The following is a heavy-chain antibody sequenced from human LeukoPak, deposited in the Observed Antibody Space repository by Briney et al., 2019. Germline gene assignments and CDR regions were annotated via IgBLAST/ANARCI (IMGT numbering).Heavy chain of an antibody. Sequence: PSQTLSLTCTVSGGSISSGDYYWSWIRQSPGKGLEWIGYIYYSGSTYYNPSLKSRFTISLDTSKNQFSLKLSSVTAADTAVYYCASTCSGVSWYYFDYWGQGTQVTVSS. CDR3: ASTCSGVSWYYFDY. J-gene: IGHJ4*02. CDR1: GGSISSGDYY. CDR2: IYYSGST. V-gene: IGHV4-30-4*08. D-gene: IGHD2-15*01.